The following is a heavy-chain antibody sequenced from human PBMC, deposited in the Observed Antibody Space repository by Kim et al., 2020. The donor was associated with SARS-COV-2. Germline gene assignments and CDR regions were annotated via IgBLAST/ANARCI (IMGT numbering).Heavy chain of an antibody. CDR3: AREVPAAMGSDAFDI. J-gene: IGHJ3*02. CDR1: GFTFSSYE. D-gene: IGHD2-2*01. CDR2: ISSSGSTI. Sequence: GGSLRLPCAVSGFTFSSYEMNWVRQAPGKGLEWVSYISSSGSTIYYADSVKGRFTISRDNAKNSLYLQMNSLRAEDTAVYYCAREVPAAMGSDAFDIWGQGTMVTVSS. V-gene: IGHV3-48*03.